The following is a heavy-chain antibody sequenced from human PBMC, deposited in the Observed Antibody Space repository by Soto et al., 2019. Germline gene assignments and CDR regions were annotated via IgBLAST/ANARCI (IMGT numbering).Heavy chain of an antibody. CDR1: GFTFSSYS. D-gene: IGHD2-2*01. Sequence: GGSLRLSCASSGFTFSSYSMNLVRQAPGKGLEWVSSISSSSSYIYYADSVKGRFTISRDNAKNSLYLQMNSLRAEDTAVYYCARDPPFHDIVVVPAAEDAFDIWGQGTMVTVSS. J-gene: IGHJ3*02. CDR3: ARDPPFHDIVVVPAAEDAFDI. CDR2: ISSSSSYI. V-gene: IGHV3-21*01.